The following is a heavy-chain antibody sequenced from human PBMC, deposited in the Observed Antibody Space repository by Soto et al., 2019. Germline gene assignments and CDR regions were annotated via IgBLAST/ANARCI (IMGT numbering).Heavy chain of an antibody. Sequence: QVQLVESGGGVVQPGRSLRLSCAASGFTFSSYGVHWVRQAPGKGLEWVAVIWYDGSNKYYADSVKGRFTISRDNSKNTLYLQMNSLRAEDTAVYYCASGRVPAAYYYYYGMDVWGQGTTVTVSS. CDR1: GFTFSSYG. D-gene: IGHD2-2*01. V-gene: IGHV3-33*01. J-gene: IGHJ6*02. CDR2: IWYDGSNK. CDR3: ASGRVPAAYYYYYGMDV.